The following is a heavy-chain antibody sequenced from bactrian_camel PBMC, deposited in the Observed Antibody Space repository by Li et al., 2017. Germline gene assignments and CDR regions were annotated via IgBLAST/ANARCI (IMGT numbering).Heavy chain of an antibody. J-gene: IGHJ4*01. CDR2: IDSDGNT. CDR3: ARRRYGACSPNADRYAY. CDR1: GYTNSNYY. Sequence: EAGGDSVQGGGCLRPSCTVSGYTNSNYYMAWFRQAPGKEREGVATIDSDGNTRYADSVKGRFTISTDDAKNTLYLQMNSLKPEDTAMYYCARRRYGACSPNADRYAYWGQGTQVTVS. D-gene: IGHD6*01. V-gene: IGHV3S55*01.